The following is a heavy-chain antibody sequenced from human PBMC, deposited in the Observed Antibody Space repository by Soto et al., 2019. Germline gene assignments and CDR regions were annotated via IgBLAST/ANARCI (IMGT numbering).Heavy chain of an antibody. CDR1: GFTFSSYS. Sequence: GGSLRLSCAASGFTFSSYSMNWVRQAPGKGLEWVSSISSSSSYIYYADSVKGRFTISRDNAKNSLYLQMNSLRAEDTAVYYCARYTGIAVAGPDFDYWGQGTLVTVSS. J-gene: IGHJ4*02. V-gene: IGHV3-21*01. CDR3: ARYTGIAVAGPDFDY. D-gene: IGHD6-19*01. CDR2: ISSSSSYI.